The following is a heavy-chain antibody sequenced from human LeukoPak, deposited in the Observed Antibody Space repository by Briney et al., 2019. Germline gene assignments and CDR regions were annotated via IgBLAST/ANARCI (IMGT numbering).Heavy chain of an antibody. Sequence: GVSVKVSCKASGGTFSSYAISWVRQAPGQGLEWMGGIIPIFGTANYAQKFQGRVTITADKSTSTAYMELSSLRSEDTAVYYCARSRIGAARGMYYFDYWGQGTLVTVSS. J-gene: IGHJ4*02. V-gene: IGHV1-69*06. CDR1: GGTFSSYA. CDR2: IIPIFGTA. CDR3: ARSRIGAARGMYYFDY. D-gene: IGHD6-13*01.